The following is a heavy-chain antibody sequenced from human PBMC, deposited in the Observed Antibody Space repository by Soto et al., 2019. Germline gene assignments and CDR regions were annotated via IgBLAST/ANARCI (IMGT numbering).Heavy chain of an antibody. D-gene: IGHD3-10*01. V-gene: IGHV3-11*01. CDR1: GFTFSVYY. CDR2: ISSSGSTI. CDR3: ARILLWSRGYFDY. J-gene: IGHJ4*02. Sequence: GGSLRLSCAASGFTFSVYYMSWIRQAPGKGLEWVSYISSSGSTIYYADSVKGRFTISRDNAKNSLYLQMNSLRAEDTAVYYCARILLWSRGYFDYWGQGTLVTVSS.